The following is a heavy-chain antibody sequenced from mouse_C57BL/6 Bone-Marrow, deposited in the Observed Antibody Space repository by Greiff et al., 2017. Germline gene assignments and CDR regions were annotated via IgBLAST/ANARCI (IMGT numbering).Heavy chain of an antibody. CDR1: GYTFTSYW. Sequence: VQLQQPGAELVKPGASVKLSCKASGYTFTSYWMQWVKQRPGQGLEWIGEIDPSDSYTNYNQKFKGKATLTADTSSSTAYMQLSSLTSEDSAVYYCASYDWFAYWGQGTLVTVSA. CDR2: IDPSDSYT. J-gene: IGHJ3*01. V-gene: IGHV1-50*01. D-gene: IGHD2-3*01. CDR3: ASYDWFAY.